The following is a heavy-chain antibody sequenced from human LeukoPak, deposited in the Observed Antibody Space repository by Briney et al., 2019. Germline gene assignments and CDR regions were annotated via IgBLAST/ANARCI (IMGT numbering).Heavy chain of an antibody. J-gene: IGHJ3*02. CDR1: GFTFSSYW. Sequence: GGSLRLSCAASGFTFSSYWMSWVRQAPGKGLEWVANIKQDGSEKYYVDSVKGRFTISRDNAKNLLYLQMNSLRVEDTAVYYCARATDCSSTSCFGIYAFDIWGQGTMVTVSS. D-gene: IGHD2-2*01. CDR3: ARATDCSSTSCFGIYAFDI. V-gene: IGHV3-7*01. CDR2: IKQDGSEK.